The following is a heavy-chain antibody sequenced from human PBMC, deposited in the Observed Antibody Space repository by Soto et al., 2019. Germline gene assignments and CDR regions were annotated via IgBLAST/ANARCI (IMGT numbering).Heavy chain of an antibody. CDR1: GFTFSSYG. D-gene: IGHD2-8*02. Sequence: QVQLVESGGGVVQPGRSLRLSCAASGFTFSSYGMHWVRQAPGKGLEWVAVISYDGSNKYYADSVKGRFTISRDNSKNTLYLQMNSLRAEDTAVYYCAKDRTLTVVGYFDYWGQGTLVTVSS. CDR3: AKDRTLTVVGYFDY. V-gene: IGHV3-30*18. J-gene: IGHJ4*02. CDR2: ISYDGSNK.